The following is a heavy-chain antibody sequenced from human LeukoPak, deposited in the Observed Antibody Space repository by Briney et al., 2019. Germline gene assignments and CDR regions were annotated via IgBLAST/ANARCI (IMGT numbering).Heavy chain of an antibody. CDR1: GGSFSGYY. CDR3: ARGTLTSGAGDY. V-gene: IGHV4-34*01. D-gene: IGHD2-8*02. Sequence: SETLSLTCAVYGGSFSGYYWSWIRQPPGKGLERIGQINHSGSTNYNPSLKSRVTISVDTSKNQFSLKLSSVTAADTAVYYCARGTLTSGAGDYWGQGTLVTASS. CDR2: INHSGST. J-gene: IGHJ4*02.